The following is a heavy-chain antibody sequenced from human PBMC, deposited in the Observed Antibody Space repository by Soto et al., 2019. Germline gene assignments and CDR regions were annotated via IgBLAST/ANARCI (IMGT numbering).Heavy chain of an antibody. CDR1: GFTFSSYG. D-gene: IGHD6-19*01. Sequence: QVQLVESGGGVVQPGRSLRLSCAASGFTFSSYGMHWVRQAPGKGLEWVAVIWYDGSNKYYADSVKGRFTISRDNSKNTLYLQMNSLRAEDTAVYYCARDGSSGWTRNYYYGMDVWGQGTTFTVSS. V-gene: IGHV3-33*01. J-gene: IGHJ6*02. CDR3: ARDGSSGWTRNYYYGMDV. CDR2: IWYDGSNK.